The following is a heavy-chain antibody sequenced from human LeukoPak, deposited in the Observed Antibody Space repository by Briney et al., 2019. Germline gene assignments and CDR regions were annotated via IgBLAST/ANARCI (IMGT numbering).Heavy chain of an antibody. CDR1: GYTFTTYG. J-gene: IGHJ4*02. CDR3: ARSPRGGPFDN. D-gene: IGHD3-10*01. CDR2: ISANNGNT. V-gene: IGHV1-18*01. Sequence: GASVKVSCKASGYTFTTYGISWVRQAPGQGLEWMGWISANNGNTNYAQKLQGRVTMTTDTSTSTAYMELRSLRSDDTAVYYCARSPRGGPFDNWGQGTLVTVSS.